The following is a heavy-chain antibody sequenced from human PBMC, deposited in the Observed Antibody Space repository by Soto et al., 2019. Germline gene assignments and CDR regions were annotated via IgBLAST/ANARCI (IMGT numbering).Heavy chain of an antibody. D-gene: IGHD2-2*01. Sequence: PSETLSLTCTVSGDSITSNSYFWAWIRQPPGKGLEWVGYIYYGGSTSYNPSLKSRVTISLETSKSQISLRLNSVTAADTAVYYCARLGEYYQSPAPWGPGTLVTVPS. CDR2: IYYGGST. J-gene: IGHJ5*02. CDR3: ARLGEYYQSPAP. V-gene: IGHV4-61*05. CDR1: GDSITSNSYF.